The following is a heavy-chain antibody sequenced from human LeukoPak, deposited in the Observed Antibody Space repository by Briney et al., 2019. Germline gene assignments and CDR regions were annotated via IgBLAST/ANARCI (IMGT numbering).Heavy chain of an antibody. CDR1: GFIFSSYG. D-gene: IGHD2-8*01. Sequence: GGSLRLSCVAPGFIFSSYGMHWVRQAPGKGLEWVAYIQYDGSNKQYADSVKGRFTISRDSSKNTLYPQMNSLRAEDTAVYYCAKDRCSNGIGCLYYYMDVWGKGTTVTISS. V-gene: IGHV3-30*02. CDR2: IQYDGSNK. CDR3: AKDRCSNGIGCLYYYMDV. J-gene: IGHJ6*03.